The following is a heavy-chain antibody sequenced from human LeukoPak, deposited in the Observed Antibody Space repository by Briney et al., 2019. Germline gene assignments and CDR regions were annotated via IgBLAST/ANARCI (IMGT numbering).Heavy chain of an antibody. D-gene: IGHD5-18*01. CDR1: GFTFSNFW. V-gene: IGHV3-23*01. J-gene: IGHJ4*02. CDR3: VKGRGYSYGADFES. CDR2: VSTSGGDT. Sequence: GGSLRLSCAASGFTFSNFWMAWVRQVPGKGLEWVSSVSTSGGDTYNADSVKGRFTISRDNSKNTLYLQMNSLRAEDTAVYYCVKGRGYSYGADFESWGQGTLVTVSS.